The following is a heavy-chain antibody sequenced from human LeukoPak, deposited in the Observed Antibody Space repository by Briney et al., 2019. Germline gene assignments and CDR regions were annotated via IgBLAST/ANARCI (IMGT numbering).Heavy chain of an antibody. D-gene: IGHD2-21*02. CDR1: GGTFSSYA. CDR2: IIPIFGTV. V-gene: IGHV1-69*05. J-gene: IGHJ2*01. CDR3: ARRGYCGGDCYPGWYFDL. Sequence: SVKVSCKASGGTFSSYAISWVRQAPGQGLEWMGGIIPIFGTVNYAQKFQGRVTITTDESTSTAYMELSSLRSEDTAVYYCARRGYCGGDCYPGWYFDLWGRGTLVTVSS.